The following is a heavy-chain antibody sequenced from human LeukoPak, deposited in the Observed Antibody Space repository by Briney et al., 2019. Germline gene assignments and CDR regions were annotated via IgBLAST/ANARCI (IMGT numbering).Heavy chain of an antibody. Sequence: GGSLRLSCAASGFTFSNYAMHWVSQAPGKGLEWVAVISYDGSNKYHADSVKGRFTISRDNSKNTLYLQMNSLRAEDTAVYYCARLRYHDFWSGYWKYYYYMDVWGKGTTVTVSS. CDR3: ARLRYHDFWSGYWKYYYYMDV. CDR1: GFTFSNYA. V-gene: IGHV3-30*04. J-gene: IGHJ6*03. CDR2: ISYDGSNK. D-gene: IGHD3-3*01.